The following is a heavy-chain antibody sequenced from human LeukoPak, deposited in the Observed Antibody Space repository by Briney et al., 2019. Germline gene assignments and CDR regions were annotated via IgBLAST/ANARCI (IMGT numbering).Heavy chain of an antibody. CDR3: ARGGYGYNDAFDI. D-gene: IGHD5-18*01. CDR2: IYYSGST. J-gene: IGHJ3*02. V-gene: IGHV4-39*01. Sequence: SETLSLTCTVSGGSISSSSYYWGWIRQPPGKGLEWIGSIYYSGSTYYNPSLKSRVTISVDTSKNQFSLKLSSVTAADTAVYYCARGGYGYNDAFDIWGQGTMVTISS. CDR1: GGSISSSSYY.